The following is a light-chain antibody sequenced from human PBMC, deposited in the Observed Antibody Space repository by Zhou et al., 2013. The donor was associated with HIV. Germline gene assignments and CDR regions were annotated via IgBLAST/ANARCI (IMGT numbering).Light chain of an antibody. CDR2: AAS. CDR1: HNISTN. Sequence: VMTQSPATLSVSPGDRATLSCRASHNISTNLAWYQQKSGQAPRVLIYAASTRATDTPARFSGSGSGTDFTLTISRVEPEDLAVYYCQQYGSSPLTFGGGTKVEIK. V-gene: IGKV3-20*01. J-gene: IGKJ4*01. CDR3: QQYGSSPLT.